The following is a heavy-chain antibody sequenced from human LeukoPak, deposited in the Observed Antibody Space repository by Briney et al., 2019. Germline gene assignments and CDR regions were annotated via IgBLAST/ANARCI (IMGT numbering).Heavy chain of an antibody. CDR1: GGSFSGYY. D-gene: IGHD3-10*01. CDR3: ARRGMVRGVIFPYWFFDY. CDR2: IYYSGST. J-gene: IGHJ4*02. V-gene: IGHV4-39*01. Sequence: SETLSLTCAVHGGSFSGYYWGWIRQPPGKGLEWIGSIYYSGSTYYNPSLKSRVTISVDTSKNQFSLKLSSVTAADTAVYYCARRGMVRGVIFPYWFFDYWGQGTLVTVSS.